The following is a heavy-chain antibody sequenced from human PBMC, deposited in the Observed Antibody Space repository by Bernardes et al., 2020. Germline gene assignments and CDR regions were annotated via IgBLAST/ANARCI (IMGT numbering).Heavy chain of an antibody. V-gene: IGHV3-11*05. Sequence: GGSLRLSCAASGFTFSDYYMSWIRQAPGKGLEWVSYISSSSSHTDYADSLKGRFTISRDNARNSLFLQMSSLRGEDTAVYYCARGRGSNYYGLDVWGQGTTVTVSS. CDR3: ARGRGSNYYGLDV. CDR1: GFTFSDYY. CDR2: ISSSSSHT. J-gene: IGHJ6*02. D-gene: IGHD3-16*01.